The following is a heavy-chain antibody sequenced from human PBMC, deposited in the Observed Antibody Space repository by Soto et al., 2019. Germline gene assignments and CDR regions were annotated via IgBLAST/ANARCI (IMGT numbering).Heavy chain of an antibody. Sequence: QVQLVQSGAEVKKPGASVKVSCKASGYTFTSYGISGVRQAPGQGREWMGWISAYNGNTNYAQKLQGRVTMTTDTSTSTAYMELRSLRSDDTAVYYCARGSNDYGDYDYFDYWGQGTLVTVSS. CDR3: ARGSNDYGDYDYFDY. D-gene: IGHD4-17*01. J-gene: IGHJ4*02. CDR2: ISAYNGNT. V-gene: IGHV1-18*01. CDR1: GYTFTSYG.